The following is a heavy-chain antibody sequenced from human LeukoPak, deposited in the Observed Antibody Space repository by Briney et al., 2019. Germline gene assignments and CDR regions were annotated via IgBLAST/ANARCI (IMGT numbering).Heavy chain of an antibody. CDR2: IYYSGST. J-gene: IGHJ4*02. V-gene: IGHV4-59*08. CDR3: ARLDRGGDYDSSGYYNFDY. CDR1: GGSISSYY. Sequence: SETLSLTCTVSGGSISSYYWSWIRQPPGKGLEWIGYIYYSGSTNYNPSLKSRVTISVDTSKNQFSLKLSSVTAADTAVYYCARLDRGGDYDSSGYYNFDYWGRGTLVTVSS. D-gene: IGHD3-22*01.